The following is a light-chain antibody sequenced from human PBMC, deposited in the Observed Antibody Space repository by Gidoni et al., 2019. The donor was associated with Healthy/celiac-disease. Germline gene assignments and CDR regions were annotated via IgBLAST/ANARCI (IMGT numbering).Light chain of an antibody. V-gene: IGLV2-14*03. CDR3: SSYTSSSTLVV. CDR2: DVS. J-gene: IGLJ2*01. CDR1: SSDVGGYNY. Sequence: QSALTQPASVSGSPGLSITISCTGSSSDVGGYNYVSWYQQHPGKAPKLMIYDVSNRPSGVSNRFSGSKSGNTASLTISGLQAEDEADYYCSSYTSSSTLVVFGGGTKLPVL.